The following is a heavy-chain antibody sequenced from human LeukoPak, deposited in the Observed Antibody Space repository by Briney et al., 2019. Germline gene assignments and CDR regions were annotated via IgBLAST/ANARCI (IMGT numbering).Heavy chain of an antibody. CDR1: GDSINSYY. CDR3: GKGHWLPKSCDI. J-gene: IGHJ3*02. D-gene: IGHD5-12*01. CDR2: IYHSGST. V-gene: IGHV4-59*01. Sequence: PSETLSLTCTVSGDSINSYYWNWIRQPPGKGLEWIGYIYHSGSTNYNPSLKSRVTISVDASKHQFSMKLNSVTAADTAVYFCGKGHWLPKSCDIWGQGTMVTV.